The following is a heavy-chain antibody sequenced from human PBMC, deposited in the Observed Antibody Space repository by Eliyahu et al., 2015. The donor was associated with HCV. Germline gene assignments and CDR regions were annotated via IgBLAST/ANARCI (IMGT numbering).Heavy chain of an antibody. CDR2: ISYDGSNK. J-gene: IGHJ4*02. Sequence: QVQLVESGGGVVQPGRSLRXSXAAXGFTFXNYTMHWVRQAPGKGLEWVAVISYDGSNKYHADSVKGRFTISRDNSKNKMYLQMNSLRAEDTAVYYCARPERGDGYNSYFDCWGQGSLVTVSS. V-gene: IGHV3-30-3*01. CDR3: ARPERGDGYNSYFDC. CDR1: GFTFXNYT. D-gene: IGHD5-24*01.